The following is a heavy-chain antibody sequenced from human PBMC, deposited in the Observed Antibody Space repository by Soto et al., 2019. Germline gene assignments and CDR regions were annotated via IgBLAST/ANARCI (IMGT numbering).Heavy chain of an antibody. Sequence: PGGSLRLSCAASGFTFSSYAMSWVRQAPGKGLEWVSAISGSGGSTYYADSVKGRFTISRDNSKNTLYLQMNSLRAEDTAVYYCAKDLNTRYSNYYYYYYYGMDVWGQGTTVTVSS. CDR1: GFTFSSYA. V-gene: IGHV3-23*01. CDR2: ISGSGGST. CDR3: AKDLNTRYSNYYYYYYYGMDV. D-gene: IGHD4-4*01. J-gene: IGHJ6*02.